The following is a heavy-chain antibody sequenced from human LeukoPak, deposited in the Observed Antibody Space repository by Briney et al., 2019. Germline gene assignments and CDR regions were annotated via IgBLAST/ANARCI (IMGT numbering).Heavy chain of an antibody. J-gene: IGHJ4*02. V-gene: IGHV3-21*01. D-gene: IGHD1-26*01. Sequence: PGGSLRLSCAASGFTFSSYSMNWVRQAPGKGLELVSSISSSSSYIYYADSVKGRFTISRDNAKNSLYLQMNSLRAEDTAVYYCASLAQLGGSSYWGQGTLFTVSS. CDR2: ISSSSSYI. CDR3: ASLAQLGGSSY. CDR1: GFTFSSYS.